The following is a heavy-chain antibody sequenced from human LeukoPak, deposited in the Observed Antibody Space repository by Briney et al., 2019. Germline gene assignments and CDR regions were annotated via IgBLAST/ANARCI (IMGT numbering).Heavy chain of an antibody. CDR2: IKQNGSEK. CDR3: VKGSGAARPYYFDS. CDR1: GFTFSSYW. J-gene: IGHJ4*02. D-gene: IGHD6-6*01. Sequence: GGSLRLSCAASGFTFSSYWMSWVRQAPGKGLEWVANIKQNGSEKYYVDSVKGRFTISRDNAKNSLYLQMNSLRAEDTALYFCVKGSGAARPYYFDSWGQGTLVTVSS. V-gene: IGHV3-7*03.